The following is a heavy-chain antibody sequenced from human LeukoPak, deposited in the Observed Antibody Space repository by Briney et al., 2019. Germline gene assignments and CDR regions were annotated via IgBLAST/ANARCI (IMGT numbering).Heavy chain of an antibody. CDR3: ARSYYYGMDV. CDR2: IYYSGST. Sequence: SETLSLTCTVSGGSIGSSSYYWGWIRQPPGKGLEWIGSIYYSGSTYYNPSLKSRVTISVDTPKNQFSLKLSTVTAADTAVYYCARSYYYGMDVWGQGTTVTVSS. CDR1: GGSIGSSSYY. V-gene: IGHV4-39*01. J-gene: IGHJ6*02.